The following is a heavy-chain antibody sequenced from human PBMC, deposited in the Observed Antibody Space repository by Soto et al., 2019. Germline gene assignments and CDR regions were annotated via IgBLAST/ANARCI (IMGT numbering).Heavy chain of an antibody. CDR3: ARGSSGYYFASF. CDR1: GFTFSSYA. CDR2: ISYDGSNK. V-gene: IGHV3-30-3*01. D-gene: IGHD3-22*01. J-gene: IGHJ4*02. Sequence: QVQLVESGGGVVQPGRSLRLSCAASGFTFSSYAMHWVRQAPGKGLEWVAVISYDGSNKYYADSVKGRFTISRDNSMNTLYLQMNSLRAEDTAVYYCARGSSGYYFASFWGQGTLVTVSS.